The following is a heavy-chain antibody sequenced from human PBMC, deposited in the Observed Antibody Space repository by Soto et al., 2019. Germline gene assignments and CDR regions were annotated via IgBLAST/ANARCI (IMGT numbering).Heavy chain of an antibody. Sequence: GGSLRLSCAAPGFTFSSYSMNWVRQAPGKGLEWVSYISSSSSTIYYADSVKGRFTISRDNAKNSLYLQMNSLRAEDTAVYYSARAYYYDSSGYLNWFDPWGQGTLVTVSS. CDR1: GFTFSSYS. V-gene: IGHV3-48*01. CDR3: ARAYYYDSSGYLNWFDP. CDR2: ISSSSSTI. D-gene: IGHD3-22*01. J-gene: IGHJ5*02.